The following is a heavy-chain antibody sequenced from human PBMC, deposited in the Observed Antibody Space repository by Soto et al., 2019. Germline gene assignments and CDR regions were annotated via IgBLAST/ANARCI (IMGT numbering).Heavy chain of an antibody. V-gene: IGHV4-31*03. CDR1: GGSISSGGYY. J-gene: IGHJ5*02. Sequence: QVQLQESGPGLVKPSQTLSLTCTVSGGSISSGGYYWSWIRQHPGKGLEWIGYIYYSGSTYYNPSLKSRVTIPVDPSKNQFSLKLSFVTAGDRAVYYCARQGLRRWFDPWGQGTLVTVSS. D-gene: IGHD4-17*01. CDR2: IYYSGST. CDR3: ARQGLRRWFDP.